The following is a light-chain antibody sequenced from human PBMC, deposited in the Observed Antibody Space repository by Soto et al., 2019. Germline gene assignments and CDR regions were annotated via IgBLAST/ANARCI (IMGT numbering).Light chain of an antibody. Sequence: IVMTQSPLSLPVTPGEPASISCRSSQSLLHSNGYNYLDWYLQKPGQSPQLLIYLGSNRASGVPDMFSGSGSGTDFTLKISRVEAEDFGVYYCIQARQTVWTFGQGTKVEIK. V-gene: IGKV2-28*01. CDR2: LGS. CDR1: QSLLHSNGYNY. J-gene: IGKJ1*01. CDR3: IQARQTVWT.